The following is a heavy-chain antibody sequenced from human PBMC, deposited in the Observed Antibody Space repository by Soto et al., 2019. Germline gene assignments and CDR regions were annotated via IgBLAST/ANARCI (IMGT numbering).Heavy chain of an antibody. CDR2: IFYSGSGS. CDR1: GFIFSTFG. J-gene: IGHJ4*02. CDR3: VRGPSRGSSLFGTLDY. Sequence: GGSLRLSCSAYGFIFSTFGMFWVRQAPGQGLEYVSAIFYSGSGSYYADPVRGRFTVSRDNSKNMFYLQMSSLRVEDTALYFCVRGPSRGSSLFGTLDYWGQGTQVTVSS. V-gene: IGHV3-64D*06. D-gene: IGHD3-3*01.